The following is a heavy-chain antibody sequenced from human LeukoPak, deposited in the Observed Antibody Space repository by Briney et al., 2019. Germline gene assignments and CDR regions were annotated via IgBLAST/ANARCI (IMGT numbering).Heavy chain of an antibody. Sequence: PGGSLRLSCAASGFIFSSYGMHWVRQAPGKGLEWVAVISYDGSNKYYADSVKGRFTISRDNSKNTLYLQMNSLRAEDTAVYYCAKDGVTAMDYWGQGTLVTVSS. V-gene: IGHV3-30*18. CDR1: GFIFSSYG. CDR2: ISYDGSNK. D-gene: IGHD2-21*02. CDR3: AKDGVTAMDY. J-gene: IGHJ4*02.